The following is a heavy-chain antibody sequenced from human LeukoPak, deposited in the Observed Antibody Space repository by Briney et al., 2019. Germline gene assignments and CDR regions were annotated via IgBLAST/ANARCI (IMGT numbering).Heavy chain of an antibody. CDR1: GGSFSGDY. Sequence: SETLSLTCAVYGGSFSGDYWSWIRQAPGKGLEWIGEISHRGSNNYNPSLKSRVTISVDTSKNQFSLKLSSVTAADTAVYYCARVLSSYDSGSQYNWFDPWGQGTLVTVSS. J-gene: IGHJ5*02. V-gene: IGHV4-34*01. D-gene: IGHD3-22*01. CDR2: ISHRGSN. CDR3: ARVLSSYDSGSQYNWFDP.